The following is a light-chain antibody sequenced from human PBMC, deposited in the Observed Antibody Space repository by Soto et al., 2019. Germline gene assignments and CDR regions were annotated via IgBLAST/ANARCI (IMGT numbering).Light chain of an antibody. V-gene: IGLV2-8*01. J-gene: IGLJ1*01. CDR2: EVS. CDR3: LLYYGGSYV. Sequence: QSALTQPPSASGSPGQSVTISCTGTSSDVGGYNYVFWYQQHPGKAPKLMIYEVSKRPSGVPDRFSGSKSGNTASLTVSGLQAEDEADYYCLLYYGGSYVFGAGTKVTVL. CDR1: SSDVGGYNY.